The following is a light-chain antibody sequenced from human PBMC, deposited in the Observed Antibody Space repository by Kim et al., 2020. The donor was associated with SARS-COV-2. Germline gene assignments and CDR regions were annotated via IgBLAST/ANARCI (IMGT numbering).Light chain of an antibody. CDR3: QQYEDIPLT. Sequence: DIQMTQSPSSLSVSVGDRVTITCQASQDIKNYLCWYVQKPGRAPNLLIYDASTLETGVPSRFSGRGSGTHFTFTISSLQPADVGTYYCQQYEDIPLTFGGGTKLEI. V-gene: IGKV1-33*01. CDR2: DAS. J-gene: IGKJ4*01. CDR1: QDIKNY.